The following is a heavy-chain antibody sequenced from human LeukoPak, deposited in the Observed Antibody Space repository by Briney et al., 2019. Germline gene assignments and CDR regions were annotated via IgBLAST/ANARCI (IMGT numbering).Heavy chain of an antibody. J-gene: IGHJ4*02. CDR2: IYPGDSNT. D-gene: IGHD3-22*01. CDR1: GYSFTSYW. V-gene: IGHV5-51*01. CDR3: ARRAYYYDISGHFDY. Sequence: GESLKISRKGSGYSFTSYWIGWVRQMPGKGLEWMGIIYPGDSNTRYSPSFQGQVTISADKSIGTAYLQWGSLKASDTAMYYCARRAYYYDISGHFDYWGQGTLVTVSS.